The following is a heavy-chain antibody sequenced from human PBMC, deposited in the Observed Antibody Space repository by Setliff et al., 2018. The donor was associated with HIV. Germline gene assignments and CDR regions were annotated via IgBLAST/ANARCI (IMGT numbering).Heavy chain of an antibody. V-gene: IGHV4-4*09. J-gene: IGHJ4*02. CDR1: GGSISSYY. D-gene: IGHD3-22*01. Sequence: PSETLSLTCTVSGGSISSYYWSWIRQPPGKGLEWIGYIYTSGSTNYNPSLKSRVTISVDTSKNQISLKLSSVTAADTAVYYCARGLSFYDPGGFDYWGQGTLVTVSS. CDR2: IYTSGST. CDR3: ARGLSFYDPGGFDY.